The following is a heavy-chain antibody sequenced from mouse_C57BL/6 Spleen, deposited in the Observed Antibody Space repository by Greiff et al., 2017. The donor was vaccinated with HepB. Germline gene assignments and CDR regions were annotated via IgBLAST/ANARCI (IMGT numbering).Heavy chain of an antibody. CDR2: IDPSDSET. CDR1: GYTFTSYW. J-gene: IGHJ4*01. Sequence: QVQLQQPGAELVRPGSSVKLSCKASGYTFTSYWMHWVKQRPIQGLEWIGNIDPSDSETHYNQKFKDKATLTVDKSSSTAYMQLSSLTSEDSAVYYCARSTMVTTRGYAMDYWGQGTSVTVSS. V-gene: IGHV1-52*01. CDR3: ARSTMVTTRGYAMDY. D-gene: IGHD2-2*01.